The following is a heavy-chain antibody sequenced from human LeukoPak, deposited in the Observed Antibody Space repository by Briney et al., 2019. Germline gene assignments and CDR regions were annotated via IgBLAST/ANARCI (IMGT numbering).Heavy chain of an antibody. V-gene: IGHV4-59*12. CDR1: GGSISSYY. J-gene: IGHJ3*02. CDR2: IYYSGST. CDR3: AREGGRTSSDAVEI. Sequence: PSETLSLTCTVSGGSISSYYWSWIRQPPGKGLEWIGYIYYSGSTNYNPSLKSRVTISVDTSKNQFSLKLSSVTAADTAVYYCAREGGRTSSDAVEIWGQGTMVTVSS. D-gene: IGHD2-2*01.